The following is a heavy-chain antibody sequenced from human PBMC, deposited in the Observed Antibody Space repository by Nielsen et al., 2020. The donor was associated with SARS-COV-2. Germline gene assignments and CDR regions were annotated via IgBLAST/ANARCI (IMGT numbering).Heavy chain of an antibody. V-gene: IGHV1-58*01. J-gene: IGHJ4*02. CDR3: ARDKGYELIRY. Sequence: SVKVSCKASGFTFSSSAVQWVRQGRGQRLEWIGWIVVGSGNTDYEQKLQERVTITRDMSTSTAYMELSSLRSEDTAVYYCARDKGYELIRYWGQGTLVTVSS. CDR2: IVVGSGNT. CDR1: GFTFSSSA. D-gene: IGHD5-12*01.